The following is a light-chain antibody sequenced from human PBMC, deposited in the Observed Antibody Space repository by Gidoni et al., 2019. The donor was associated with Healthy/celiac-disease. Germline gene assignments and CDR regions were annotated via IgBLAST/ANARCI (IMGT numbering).Light chain of an antibody. J-gene: IGLJ2*01. CDR3: SSYTSSSTEV. V-gene: IGLV2-14*01. CDR1: SSDVGGYHY. Sequence: QSALTQPASVSGSTGQSITISCTGTSSDVGGYHYVSWYQQHPGKAPKLMIYEVSNRPSGVSNRFSGSKSGNTASLTISGLQAEDEADYYCSSYTSSSTEVFGGGTKLTVL. CDR2: EVS.